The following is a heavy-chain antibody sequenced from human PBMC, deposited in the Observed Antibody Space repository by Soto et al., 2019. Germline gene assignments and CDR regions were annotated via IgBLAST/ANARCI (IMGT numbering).Heavy chain of an antibody. CDR1: GYTFTSYG. CDR3: ARTGGTKLTSGYYGMDV. D-gene: IGHD3-10*01. V-gene: IGHV1-18*01. J-gene: IGHJ6*02. Sequence: ASVKVSCKASGYTFTSYGISWVRQAPGQGLEWMGWISAYNGNTNYAQKLQGRVTMTTDTSTSTAYMELRSLRSDDTAVYYCARTGGTKLTSGYYGMDVWGQGNTVTVSS. CDR2: ISAYNGNT.